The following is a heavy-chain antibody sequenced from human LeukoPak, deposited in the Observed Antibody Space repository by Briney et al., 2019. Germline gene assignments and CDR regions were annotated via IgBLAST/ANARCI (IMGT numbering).Heavy chain of an antibody. CDR1: GFTFSSYE. J-gene: IGHJ4*02. V-gene: IGHV3-48*03. CDR3: AKDVTMIVVVGNYFDY. Sequence: GGSLRPSCAASGFTFSSYEMNWVRQAPGKGLEWGSYICSSGTIIYYADSVKGRFTICRDNSKNTLYLPMKSVRAEDTAVYFCAKDVTMIVVVGNYFDYWGQGTLVTVSS. D-gene: IGHD3-22*01. CDR2: ICSSGTII.